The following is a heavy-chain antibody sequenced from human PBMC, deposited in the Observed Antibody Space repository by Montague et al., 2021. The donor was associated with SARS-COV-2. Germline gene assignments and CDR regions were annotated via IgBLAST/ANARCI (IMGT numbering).Heavy chain of an antibody. Sequence: SETLSLTCAVYGASFSGYYWSWIRQPPGKGLEWIGEINQSGSTNYNPSLKSRVTLSVGTSKKQFSLKLSSLTAADTAVYYCARVAGGYYHDSSAYFDYWGQGSLVTVSS. J-gene: IGHJ4*02. CDR2: INQSGST. CDR1: GASFSGYY. V-gene: IGHV4-34*01. CDR3: ARVAGGYYHDSSAYFDY. D-gene: IGHD3-22*01.